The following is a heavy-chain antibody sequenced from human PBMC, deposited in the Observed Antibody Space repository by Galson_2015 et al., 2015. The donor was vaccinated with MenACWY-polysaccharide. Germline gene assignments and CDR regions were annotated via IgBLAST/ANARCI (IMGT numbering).Heavy chain of an antibody. CDR3: ARQWVSSGWYEV. D-gene: IGHD6-19*01. CDR1: GYNFTTYW. J-gene: IGHJ4*02. Sequence: QSGAEVKKPGESLTISCKGSGYNFTTYWIAWVRQMPGKGLEWMGIIYPGDSDTRYSPSFQGQVTYSADKAISTAYVQWSSLKASDTAMYYCARQWVSSGWYEVWGQGTLVTVSS. CDR2: IYPGDSDT. V-gene: IGHV5-51*01.